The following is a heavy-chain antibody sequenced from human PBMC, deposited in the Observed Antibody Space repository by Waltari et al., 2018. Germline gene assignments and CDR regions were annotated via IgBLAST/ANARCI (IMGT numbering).Heavy chain of an antibody. J-gene: IGHJ4*02. CDR1: GFTGSDYY. CDR2: IADSNAM. CDR3: ARDEYSYSY. V-gene: IGHV3-11*01. Sequence: QVQLVESGGGLVGPGGSLRRSCAASGFTGSDYYMTWIRQAPGKGLEWVAYIADSNAMYYADSVKGRFTMSRDNAKNSLHLQMDSLRAEDAGVYYCARDEYSYSYWGQGTLVTVSS. D-gene: IGHD5-18*01.